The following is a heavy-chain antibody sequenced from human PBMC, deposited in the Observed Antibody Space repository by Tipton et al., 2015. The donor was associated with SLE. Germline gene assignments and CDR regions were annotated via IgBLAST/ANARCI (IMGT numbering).Heavy chain of an antibody. J-gene: IGHJ3*02. CDR2: INHSGST. CDR1: GGSFSGYY. CDR3: ARDLGVVVAVAFDI. Sequence: TLSLTCAVYGGSFSGYYWSWIRQPPGKGLEWIGKINHSGSTNYNPSLKSRVTISLDTSKNQFSLKLSSVTAADTAVYYCARDLGVVVAVAFDIWGQGTMVTVSS. D-gene: IGHD2-15*01. V-gene: IGHV4-34*01.